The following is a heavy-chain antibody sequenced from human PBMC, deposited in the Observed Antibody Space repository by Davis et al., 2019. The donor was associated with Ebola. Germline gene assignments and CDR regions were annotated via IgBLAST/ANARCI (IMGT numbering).Heavy chain of an antibody. Sequence: GESLKISCAASGFTFSSYAMHWVRQAPGKGLEWVAVISYDGSNKYYADSVKGRFTISRDNSKNTLYLQMNSLRSEDTAVYFCAHLGPQRYCSGGGCHGYLDHWGQGTLVTVSS. CDR3: AHLGPQRYCSGGGCHGYLDH. D-gene: IGHD2-15*01. CDR2: ISYDGSNK. V-gene: IGHV3-30*04. J-gene: IGHJ4*02. CDR1: GFTFSSYA.